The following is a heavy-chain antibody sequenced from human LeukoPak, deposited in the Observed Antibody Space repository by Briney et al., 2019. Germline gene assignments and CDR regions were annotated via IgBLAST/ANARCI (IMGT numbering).Heavy chain of an antibody. D-gene: IGHD3-22*01. V-gene: IGHV3-74*01. CDR1: GSTFSSYW. CDR2: INSDGSST. J-gene: IGHJ5*02. CDR3: ARGYYDSSGYYYNNWFDP. Sequence: PGGSLRLSCAASGSTFSSYWMHWVRQAPGEGLVWVSRINSDGSSTSYPYSVKGRFTISRDTDKNTLYLQMNSLRAEDTAVYYCARGYYDSSGYYYNNWFDPWGQGTLVTVSS.